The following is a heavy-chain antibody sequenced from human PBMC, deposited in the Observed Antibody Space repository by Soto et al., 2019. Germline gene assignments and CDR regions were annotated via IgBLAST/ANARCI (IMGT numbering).Heavy chain of an antibody. D-gene: IGHD3-22*01. V-gene: IGHV3-21*01. J-gene: IGHJ4*02. Sequence: GGSLRLSCAASGFTFSSYSMNWVRQAPGKGLEWVSSISSSSSYIYYADSVKGRFTISRDNAKNSLYLQMNSLRAEDTAVYYCASGVDYYDSSGYAVDYWGQGTLVTVSS. CDR2: ISSSSSYI. CDR3: ASGVDYYDSSGYAVDY. CDR1: GFTFSSYS.